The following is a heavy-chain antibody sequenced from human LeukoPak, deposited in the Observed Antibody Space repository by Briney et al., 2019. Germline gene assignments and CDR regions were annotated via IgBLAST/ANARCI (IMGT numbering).Heavy chain of an antibody. CDR2: ITGSGGGT. J-gene: IGHJ4*02. D-gene: IGHD2-15*01. CDR1: GVTCSTYA. Sequence: GGSLRLSCAASGVTCSTYAMNWVRQAPGKGLEWVSGITGSGGGTYYADSVKGRFTISRDNSKNTLYLQMNSLRAEDTALYYCAKVAAATPIDYWGQGTLVTVSS. CDR3: AKVAAATPIDY. V-gene: IGHV3-23*01.